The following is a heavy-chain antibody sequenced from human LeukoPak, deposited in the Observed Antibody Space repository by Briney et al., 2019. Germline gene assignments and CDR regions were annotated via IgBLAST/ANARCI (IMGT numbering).Heavy chain of an antibody. CDR2: LPPDGSYQ. V-gene: IGHV3-30*04. J-gene: IGHJ4*02. CDR1: GFTFSDYT. Sequence: GRSLRLSCAASGFTFSDYTMQWVRQAPGKGLEWVALLPPDGSYQYYADSVKGRFTISRDNSKNTVYLQMNSLRPEDTAVYYCARDPRRSSQTGYFDYWGQGTLVTVSS. CDR3: ARDPRRSSQTGYFDY. D-gene: IGHD6-13*01.